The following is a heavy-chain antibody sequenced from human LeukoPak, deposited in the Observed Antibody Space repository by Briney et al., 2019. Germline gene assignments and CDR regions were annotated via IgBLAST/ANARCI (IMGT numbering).Heavy chain of an antibody. CDR2: ISGSGDST. V-gene: IGHV3-23*01. CDR3: ATEQWFVNSYYFDY. D-gene: IGHD3-10*01. J-gene: IGHJ4*02. CDR1: GFTFSTYV. Sequence: GGSLRLSCAASGFTFSTYVMSWVRQAPGKGLEWVSAISGSGDSTSYADSVKGRFTISRDNSKTTLYLQMDSLRAEDTAVYYCATEQWFVNSYYFDYWGQGTLVTVSS.